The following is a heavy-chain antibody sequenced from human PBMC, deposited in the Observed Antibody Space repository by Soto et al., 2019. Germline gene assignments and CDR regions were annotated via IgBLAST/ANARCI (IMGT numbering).Heavy chain of an antibody. J-gene: IGHJ6*02. V-gene: IGHV1-69*06. CDR1: GGTFSSYA. CDR2: IIPIFGTA. Sequence: QVQLVQSGAEVKKPGSSVKVSCKASGGTFSSYAISWVRQAPGQGLEWMGGIIPIFGTANYAQKFQGRVTITADKSTSTAYMELSSLRSEDTAVYYCARDQGYCSSTSCYQAPYYYYYGMDVWGQGTTVTVSS. CDR3: ARDQGYCSSTSCYQAPYYYYYGMDV. D-gene: IGHD2-2*01.